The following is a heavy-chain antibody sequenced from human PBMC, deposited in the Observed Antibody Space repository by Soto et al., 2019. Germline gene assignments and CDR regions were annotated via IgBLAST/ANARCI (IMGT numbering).Heavy chain of an antibody. CDR2: IYYSGNT. CDR1: GGSVSSGSYY. Sequence: QVQLQESGPGLVKPSETLSLTCTVSGGSVSSGSYYWSWIRQPPGKGLEWIGYIYYSGNTNYNPSLKSRVTIAVDTSKDRFSLKLGSVTAADTAVYYCARDRGPGVGATSWYFDLWGRGTLVTVSS. V-gene: IGHV4-61*01. CDR3: ARDRGPGVGATSWYFDL. D-gene: IGHD1-26*01. J-gene: IGHJ2*01.